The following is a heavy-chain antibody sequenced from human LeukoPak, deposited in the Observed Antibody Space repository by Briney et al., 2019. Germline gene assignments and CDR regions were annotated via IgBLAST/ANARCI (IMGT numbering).Heavy chain of an antibody. Sequence: GGSLRLSCAASGFTFSNYALTWVRQAPGKGLEWVSAISGSGGSTYYADSVKGRFTISRDNAKNSLYLQMNSLRAEDTAVYYCARSYGGTYYFDYWGQGTLVTVSS. CDR1: GFTFSNYA. CDR3: ARSYGGTYYFDY. J-gene: IGHJ4*02. CDR2: ISGSGGST. V-gene: IGHV3-23*01. D-gene: IGHD4-23*01.